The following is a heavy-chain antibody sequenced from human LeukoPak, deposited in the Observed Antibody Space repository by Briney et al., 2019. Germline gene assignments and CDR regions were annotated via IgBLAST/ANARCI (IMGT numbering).Heavy chain of an antibody. D-gene: IGHD1-14*01. CDR3: ATEDIAAYDRTFDI. J-gene: IGHJ3*02. CDR2: FDPEDGET. CDR1: GYTLTELS. Sequence: ASVKVSCKVSGYTLTELSMHWVRQAPGKGLEWMGGFDPEDGETIYAQKFQGRVTMTEDTSTDTAYMELSSLRSEDTAMYYCATEDIAAYDRTFDIWGQGTMVTVSS. V-gene: IGHV1-24*01.